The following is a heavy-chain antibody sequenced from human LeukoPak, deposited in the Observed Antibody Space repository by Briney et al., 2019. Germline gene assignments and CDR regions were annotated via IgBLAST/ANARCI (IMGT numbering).Heavy chain of an antibody. V-gene: IGHV3-30*04. CDR3: ARGISNYYDSSGPTYYFDY. CDR2: ISYDGSNK. CDR1: GFTFSSYA. D-gene: IGHD3-22*01. Sequence: QPGRSLRLYCAASGFTFSSYAMHWVRQAPGKGLEWVAVISYDGSNKYYADSVKGRFTIFRDNSKNTLYLQMNSLRAEDTAVYYCARGISNYYDSSGPTYYFDYWGQGTLVPVSS. J-gene: IGHJ4*02.